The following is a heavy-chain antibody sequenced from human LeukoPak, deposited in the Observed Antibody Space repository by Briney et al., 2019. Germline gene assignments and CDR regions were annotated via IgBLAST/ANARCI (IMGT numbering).Heavy chain of an antibody. CDR2: ISSSSSTI. V-gene: IGHV3-48*01. CDR1: GFTFSSYS. CDR3: ARDVVPDTGEFDY. J-gene: IGHJ4*02. D-gene: IGHD5-18*01. Sequence: GGSLRLSCAASGFTFSSYSMNWVRQAPGKGLEWVSYISSSSSTIYYADSVKGRFTISRDNAKNSLYLQMNSLRAEDTAVYYCARDVVPDTGEFDYWGQGTLVTVSS.